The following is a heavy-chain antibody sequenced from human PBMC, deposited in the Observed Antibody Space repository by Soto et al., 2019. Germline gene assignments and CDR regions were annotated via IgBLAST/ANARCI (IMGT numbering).Heavy chain of an antibody. J-gene: IGHJ6*02. V-gene: IGHV3-23*01. D-gene: IGHD1-26*01. CDR2: ISGSGGST. CDR3: AKERWEGYGMDV. CDR1: GFTFSSYA. Sequence: EVQLLESRGGLVQPGGSLRLSCAASGFTFSSYAMSWVRQAPGKGLEWVSTISGSGGSTYYADSVKGRFTISRDNSKXXXXXXXXXXXXXXXXXXXCAKERWEGYGMDVWGQGTTVTVSS.